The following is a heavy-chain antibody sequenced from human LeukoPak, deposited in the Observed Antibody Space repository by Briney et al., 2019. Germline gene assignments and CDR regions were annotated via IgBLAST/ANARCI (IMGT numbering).Heavy chain of an antibody. CDR3: ALQRQLGRLGDY. D-gene: IGHD1-1*01. J-gene: IGHJ4*02. CDR2: VNAGGDDI. Sequence: GASVKVSCKTSGYTFTNYTMHWVRQAPGQGLEWMGWVNAGGDDIKYSQKFQGRVTLTTDTSARISYMQLTSVRSEDTAIYYCALQRQLGRLGDYWGQGTLVTVSS. CDR1: GYTFTNYT. V-gene: IGHV1-3*01.